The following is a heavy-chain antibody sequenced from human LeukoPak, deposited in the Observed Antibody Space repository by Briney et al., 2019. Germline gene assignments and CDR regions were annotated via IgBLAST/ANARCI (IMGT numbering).Heavy chain of an antibody. CDR3: ARDSLIDSIDYYYYGMDV. J-gene: IGHJ6*02. D-gene: IGHD3-22*01. V-gene: IGHV3-30*04. Sequence: GSLRLSYAASGFTFSSYAMHWVRQAPGKGLEWVAVISYDGSNKYYADSVKGRFTISRDNSKNTLYLQMNSLRAEDTAVYYCARDSLIDSIDYYYYGMDVWGQGTTVTVSS. CDR2: ISYDGSNK. CDR1: GFTFSSYA.